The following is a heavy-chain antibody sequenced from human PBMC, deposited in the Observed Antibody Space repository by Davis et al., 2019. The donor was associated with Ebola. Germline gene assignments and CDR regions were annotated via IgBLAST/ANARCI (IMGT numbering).Heavy chain of an antibody. V-gene: IGHV3-11*04. Sequence: GESLKISCAASGFTFSDYYMSWIRQAPGKGLEWVSYISSSGSTIYYADSVKGRFTISRDNAKNSLYLQMNSLRAEDTAVYYCARGLAIWSGSTLYYYYGMDVWGQGTTVTVSS. CDR3: ARGLAIWSGSTLYYYYGMDV. D-gene: IGHD3-3*01. CDR1: GFTFSDYY. CDR2: ISSSGSTI. J-gene: IGHJ6*02.